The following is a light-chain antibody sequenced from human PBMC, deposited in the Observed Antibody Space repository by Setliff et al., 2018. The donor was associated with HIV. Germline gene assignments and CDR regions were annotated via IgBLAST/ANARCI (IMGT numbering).Light chain of an antibody. Sequence: ALTQPPSASGSPGQSVTISCTGTSSDIGGSNYVSWYQQHPGKAPKLIIYEVFKRPSGVPDRFSASKSGNTASLTVSGLQAEDEADYYCTSYAVSDNVVFGGGTKVTVL. J-gene: IGLJ2*01. V-gene: IGLV2-8*01. CDR1: SSDIGGSNY. CDR3: TSYAVSDNVV. CDR2: EVF.